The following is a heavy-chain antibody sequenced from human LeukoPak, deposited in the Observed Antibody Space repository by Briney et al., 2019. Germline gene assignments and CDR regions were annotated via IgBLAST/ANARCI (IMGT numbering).Heavy chain of an antibody. CDR3: AKDGPLYYYDSSGRNGGFDY. J-gene: IGHJ4*02. V-gene: IGHV3-23*01. Sequence: GGSLRLSCAASGFTFSSYAMSRVRQAPGKGLEWVSAISGSGGSTYYADSVKGRFTISRDNSKNTLYLQMNSLRAEDTAVYYCAKDGPLYYYDSSGRNGGFDYWGQGTLVTVSS. D-gene: IGHD3-22*01. CDR2: ISGSGGST. CDR1: GFTFSSYA.